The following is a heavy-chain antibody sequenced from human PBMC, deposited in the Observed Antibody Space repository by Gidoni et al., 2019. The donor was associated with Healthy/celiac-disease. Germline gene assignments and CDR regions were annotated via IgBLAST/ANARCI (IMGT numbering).Heavy chain of an antibody. CDR2: ISYDGSNK. CDR3: AKDQENGDYPWVYFQH. J-gene: IGHJ1*01. CDR1: GFTFSSYG. V-gene: IGHV3-30*18. Sequence: QVQLVESGGGVVQPGSSLRLSCAASGFTFSSYGMHWVRQAPGKGLEWVAVISYDGSNKYYADSVKGRFTSSRDNSKNTLYLKMNSLRAEDTAVYYCAKDQENGDYPWVYFQHWGQGTLVTVSS. D-gene: IGHD4-17*01.